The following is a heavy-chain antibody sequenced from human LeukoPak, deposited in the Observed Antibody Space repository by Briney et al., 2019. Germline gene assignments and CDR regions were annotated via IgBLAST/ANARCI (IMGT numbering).Heavy chain of an antibody. V-gene: IGHV1-2*02. CDR1: GYTFTGYY. D-gene: IGHD2-2*02. Sequence: ASVKVSCKASGYTFTGYYMHWVRQAPGQGLEWMGWINPNSGGTNYAQKFQGRVTMTRDTSISTAYMELSRLRSDDTAVYYCARGGLNCSSTSCYRLYYMDVWGKGTTVTISS. J-gene: IGHJ6*03. CDR3: ARGGLNCSSTSCYRLYYMDV. CDR2: INPNSGGT.